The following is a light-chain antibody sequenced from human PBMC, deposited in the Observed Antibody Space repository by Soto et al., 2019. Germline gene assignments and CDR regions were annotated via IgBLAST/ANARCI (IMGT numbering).Light chain of an antibody. Sequence: EIVLTQSPATLSLSPGERATLSCMASQSVSSYLAWYQQKPGQAPRLLIYDASNRATGIPARFSGSGSGTDFNLTISGLEPEDGAVYYCQQRSNWPPYTFGQGTKLEIK. V-gene: IGKV3-11*01. CDR3: QQRSNWPPYT. CDR1: QSVSSY. CDR2: DAS. J-gene: IGKJ2*01.